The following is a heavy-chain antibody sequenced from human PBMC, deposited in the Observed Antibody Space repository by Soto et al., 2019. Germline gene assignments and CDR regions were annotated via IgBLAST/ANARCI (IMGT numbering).Heavy chain of an antibody. J-gene: IGHJ4*02. V-gene: IGHV6-1*01. Sequence: SKTLSLACAISGDIVSKYRTAWNWIRQSPSRGLEWLGRTYYRSKWLNDYAVSMQGRLTISPDTCKSQFPQHMDSVSPEDTAMYYGASDPPAFHYAFDYWGQGTLVTVSS. CDR1: GDIVSKYRTA. CDR3: ASDPPAFHYAFDY. D-gene: IGHD2-2*01. CDR2: TYYRSKWLN.